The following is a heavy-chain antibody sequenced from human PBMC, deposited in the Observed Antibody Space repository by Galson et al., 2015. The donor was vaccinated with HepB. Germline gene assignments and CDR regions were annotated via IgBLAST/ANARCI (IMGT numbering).Heavy chain of an antibody. V-gene: IGHV1-69*10. CDR1: GGTFSSHT. CDR2: IFPMIGIT. J-gene: IGHJ4*02. D-gene: IGHD5-12*01. CDR3: ATVRGYYFDY. Sequence: SVKVSCKASGGTFSSHTISWVRQAPGHGLEWMGGIFPMIGITNYAQKFQGRVTIAADESTSTAHMELSTLRSGDTAVYYCATVRGYYFDYWGQGTLVTVSS.